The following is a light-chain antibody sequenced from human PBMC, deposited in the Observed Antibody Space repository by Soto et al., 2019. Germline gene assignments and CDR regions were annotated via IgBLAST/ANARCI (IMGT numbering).Light chain of an antibody. J-gene: IGLJ2*01. V-gene: IGLV3-21*02. Sequence: SYELTQPPSVSVAPGQTARLTCGANNIGSKSVHWYQQKPGQAPVPVVSDDGDRPSGIPERFSGSKSENTATLTVSRVEAEDEADFYCQVWETSSDHPVVFGGGTKLTVL. CDR1: NIGSKS. CDR3: QVWETSSDHPVV. CDR2: DDG.